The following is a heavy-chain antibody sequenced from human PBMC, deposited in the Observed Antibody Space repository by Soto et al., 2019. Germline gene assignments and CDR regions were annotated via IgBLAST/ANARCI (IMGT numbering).Heavy chain of an antibody. CDR2: IYHSGTN. V-gene: IGHV4-38-2*01. CDR3: ARGSDSSGYSNDAFDS. D-gene: IGHD3-22*01. Sequence: SETLSLTCAVSGDSITSIYHWAWIRQPPGRGLEWVASIYHSGTNYYHPSLKSRVTISVDTTNNQFSLNLWSVTAAAAALHYSARGSDSSGYSNDAFDSWGQRTMLS. J-gene: IGHJ3*02. CDR1: GDSITSIYH.